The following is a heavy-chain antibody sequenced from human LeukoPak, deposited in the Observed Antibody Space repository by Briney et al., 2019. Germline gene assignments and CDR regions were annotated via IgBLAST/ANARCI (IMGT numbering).Heavy chain of an antibody. CDR1: GFTFINYG. V-gene: IGHV3-48*01. CDR2: ISSSSSII. CDR3: AYNMDV. Sequence: PGGSLRLSCAASGFTFINYGINWVRQAPGKGLEWISYISSSSSIIYYADSVRGRFTISRDDAQNSLYLQMNSLRLEDTAVYYCAYNMDVWGKGTTVTVSS. J-gene: IGHJ6*03.